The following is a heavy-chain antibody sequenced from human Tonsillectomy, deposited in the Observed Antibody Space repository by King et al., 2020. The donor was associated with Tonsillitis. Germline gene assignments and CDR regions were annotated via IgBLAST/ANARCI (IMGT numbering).Heavy chain of an antibody. V-gene: IGHV4-4*07. D-gene: IGHD3-22*01. CDR2: IYTSGGA. J-gene: IGHJ6*03. CDR3: ARLQYYDSSGYPSGYMDV. CDR1: GVSISNFY. Sequence: QLQESGPGLVKPSETLSLTCTFSGVSISNFYWSLIRHLSGEGLGWVGRIYTSGGANYNPSLKSRVTMSVETSKNQFSLRLNSVSAADTAVYYCARLQYYDSSGYPSGYMDVWGKGTTVTVSS.